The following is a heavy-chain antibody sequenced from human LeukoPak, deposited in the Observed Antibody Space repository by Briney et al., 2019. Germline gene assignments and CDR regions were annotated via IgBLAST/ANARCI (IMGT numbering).Heavy chain of an antibody. D-gene: IGHD6-19*01. CDR3: ASLSSSGWYYFDY. Sequence: SVKVSCKASGGTFSSYAISWVRQAPGQGLEWMGGIIPIFGTANYAQKFQGRVTITADESASTAYMELSSLRSEDTAVYYCASLSSSGWYYFDYWGQGTLVTVSS. CDR1: GGTFSSYA. J-gene: IGHJ4*02. CDR2: IIPIFGTA. V-gene: IGHV1-69*13.